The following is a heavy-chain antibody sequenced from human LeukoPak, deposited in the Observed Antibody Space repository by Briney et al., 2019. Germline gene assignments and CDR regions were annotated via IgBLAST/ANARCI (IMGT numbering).Heavy chain of an antibody. Sequence: GGSLRLSCAPSGFTFSSYWMSWVRQAPGKGLEWVANIKQDGSEKYYVDSVKGRFTISRDNAKNSMYLQMNSLRAEDTAVYYCARGTHSYYYHYMDVGGKGTTVTVSS. V-gene: IGHV3-7*01. J-gene: IGHJ6*03. CDR3: ARGTHSYYYHYMDV. CDR1: GFTFSSYW. CDR2: IKQDGSEK.